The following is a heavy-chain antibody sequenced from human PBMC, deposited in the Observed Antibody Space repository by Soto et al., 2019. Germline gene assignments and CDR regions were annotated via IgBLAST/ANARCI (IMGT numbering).Heavy chain of an antibody. CDR1: GGSISSGAYS. D-gene: IGHD1-26*01. CDR2: IYPSGTT. J-gene: IGHJ4*02. V-gene: IGHV4-30-2*06. Sequence: QLRLQESGSGLVKPAQTLSLICSVSGGSISSGAYSWSWIRQSPGRGLEWIAYIYPSGTTFYNPSLKSRVALSVDKSQKQFSLELTSVTAADTAIYHCARVATSDHFDFWGQGILVTVSS. CDR3: ARVATSDHFDF.